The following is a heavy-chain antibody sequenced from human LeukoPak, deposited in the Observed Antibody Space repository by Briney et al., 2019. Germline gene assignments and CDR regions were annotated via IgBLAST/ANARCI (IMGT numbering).Heavy chain of an antibody. CDR3: AKDTPAGKARYFDWTIYF. Sequence: PGGSLRLSCAASGFTFSSYAMSWVRQAPGKGLEWVSAISGSGGSTYYADSVKGRFTISRDNSKNTLYLQMNSLRAEDTAVYYCAKDTPAGKARYFDWTIYFWGQGTLVTVSS. D-gene: IGHD3-9*01. J-gene: IGHJ4*02. CDR2: ISGSGGST. CDR1: GFTFSSYA. V-gene: IGHV3-23*01.